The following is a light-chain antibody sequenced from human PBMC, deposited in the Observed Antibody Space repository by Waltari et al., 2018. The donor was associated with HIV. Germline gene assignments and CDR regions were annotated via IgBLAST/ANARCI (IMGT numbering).Light chain of an antibody. CDR3: LLSYSDARRV. CDR1: TGAVTSGPH. V-gene: IGLV7-46*01. J-gene: IGLJ3*02. Sequence: QAVVTQEPSLTVSPGGTVTPTCRAITGAVTSGPHPYWFQQKPGQAPRTLIYDTTNQHSWTAARFSGSRLGGKAALTLSGARPEDEAGYYCLLSYSDARRVFGGGTKLIVL. CDR2: DTT.